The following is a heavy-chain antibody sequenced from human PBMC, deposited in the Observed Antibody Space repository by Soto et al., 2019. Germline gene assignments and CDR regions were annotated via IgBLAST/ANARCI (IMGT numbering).Heavy chain of an antibody. CDR1: GASMSSYY. V-gene: IGHV4-59*01. D-gene: IGHD2-15*01. J-gene: IGHJ4*02. CDR2: ISYSGST. CDR3: ARADPDASVGY. Sequence: PSETLSLTCTVSGASMSSYYWTWLRQSPGRGLEWIGYISYSGSTYYNPSLKSRVTISADTSKNQFSLRMNSMIAADTAVYYCARADPDASVGYWGQGTRVTVSS.